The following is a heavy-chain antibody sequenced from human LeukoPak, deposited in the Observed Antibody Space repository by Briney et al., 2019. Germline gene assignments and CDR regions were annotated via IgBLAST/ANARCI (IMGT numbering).Heavy chain of an antibody. CDR1: GFTFRNYN. CDR3: ARQRGYCSSGVCRGWFDP. CDR2: ISESSSFI. J-gene: IGHJ5*02. D-gene: IGHD2-8*01. Sequence: GSLRLSCAASGFTFRNYNMNWVRQAPGKGLEWVSSISESSSFIQYADSLKGRFAISRDNAKNSLYLQMNSLRAEDTAVYYCARQRGYCSSGVCRGWFDPWGQGTPVTVSS. V-gene: IGHV3-21*01.